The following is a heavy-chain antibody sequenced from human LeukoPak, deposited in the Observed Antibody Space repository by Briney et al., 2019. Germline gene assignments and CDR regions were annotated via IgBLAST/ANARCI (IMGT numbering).Heavy chain of an antibody. CDR2: IIPIFGTA. V-gene: IGHV1-69*01. CDR3: AQSGSYSKLILDY. J-gene: IGHJ4*02. Sequence: GASVKVSCKASGGTFSSYAISWVRQAPGQGLEWMGGIIPIFGTANYAQKFQGRVTITADESTSTAYMELSSLRSEDTAVYYCAQSGSYSKLILDYWGQGTLVTVSS. D-gene: IGHD1-26*01. CDR1: GGTFSSYA.